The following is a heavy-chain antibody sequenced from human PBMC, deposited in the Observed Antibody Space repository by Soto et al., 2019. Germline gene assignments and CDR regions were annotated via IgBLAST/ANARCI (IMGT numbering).Heavy chain of an antibody. Sequence: ASVKVSCKASGYTFTSYGISWVRQAPGQGLEWMGWISAYNGNTNYAQKLQGRVTMTTDTSTSTAYMELRSLRSDDTAVYYCARDRFYSSGWKWFDSWGQGTLVTVSS. CDR1: GYTFTSYG. D-gene: IGHD6-19*01. CDR2: ISAYNGNT. CDR3: ARDRFYSSGWKWFDS. J-gene: IGHJ5*01. V-gene: IGHV1-18*01.